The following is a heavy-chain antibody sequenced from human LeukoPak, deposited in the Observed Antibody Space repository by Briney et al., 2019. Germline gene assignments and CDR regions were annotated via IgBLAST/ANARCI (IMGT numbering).Heavy chain of an antibody. CDR2: IIPIFGTT. CDR3: ASVPDRGWLPFDY. Sequence: VASVKVSCKASGGTFSSCAISWVRQAPGQGLEWMGGIIPIFGTTNYAQNFQGRITITTDESTSTAYMELSSLTSEDTAVYYCASVPDRGWLPFDYWGQGILVTVSS. CDR1: GGTFSSCA. D-gene: IGHD5-24*01. J-gene: IGHJ4*02. V-gene: IGHV1-69*05.